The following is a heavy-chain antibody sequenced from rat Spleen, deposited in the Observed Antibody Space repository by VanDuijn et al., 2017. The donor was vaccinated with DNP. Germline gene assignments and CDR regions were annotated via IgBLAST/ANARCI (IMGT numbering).Heavy chain of an antibody. CDR3: ARSLATVAPTGAMDA. D-gene: IGHD1-3*01. Sequence: QVQLKESGPGLVRPSQTLSLTCTVSGFSLTNYGVYWVRQPPGKGLEWMGRIQSGGNTDYNSALESRLSISRDTSKSQVFLKMNSVQTEETAMYFCARSLATVAPTGAMDAWGQGTSVTVSS. CDR2: IQSGGNT. CDR1: GFSLTNYG. V-gene: IGHV2-19*01. J-gene: IGHJ4*01.